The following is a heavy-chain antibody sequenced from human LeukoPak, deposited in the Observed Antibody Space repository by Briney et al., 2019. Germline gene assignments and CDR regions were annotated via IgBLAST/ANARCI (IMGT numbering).Heavy chain of an antibody. Sequence: GGSPRLSSAASGFTFSSYEMNWVCEAPGQGQEWVSYISSSGSTIYYADSVKGRFTISRDNAKNSLYLQMNSLRAEETAVYYCARGSSGSYYWFDPWGQGTLVTVSS. CDR2: ISSSGSTI. CDR3: ARGSSGSYYWFDP. D-gene: IGHD1-26*01. CDR1: GFTFSSYE. J-gene: IGHJ5*02. V-gene: IGHV3-48*03.